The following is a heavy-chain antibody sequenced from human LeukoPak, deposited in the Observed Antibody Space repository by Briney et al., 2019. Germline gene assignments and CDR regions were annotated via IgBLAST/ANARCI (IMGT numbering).Heavy chain of an antibody. J-gene: IGHJ5*02. Sequence: GGSLRLSCAASGFTFSSYWMSWVRQAPGKGLEWVACIKQDGSEKYYADSVKGRFTISRDNARKSLYVQMNSLRADDTAVYSCAKGWDWFDPWGRGTLVTVSS. CDR3: AKGWDWFDP. V-gene: IGHV3-7*03. CDR1: GFTFSSYW. CDR2: IKQDGSEK.